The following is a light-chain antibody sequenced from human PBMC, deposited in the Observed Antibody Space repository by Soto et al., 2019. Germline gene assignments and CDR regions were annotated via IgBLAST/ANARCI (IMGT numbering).Light chain of an antibody. J-gene: IGKJ1*01. CDR2: GAS. CDR3: QQYNNWPRT. CDR1: QSVSSN. Sequence: EIVMTQSPATLSVSPGERATLSCRASQSVSSNLAWYTKKPGQAPRLLIYGASTRATGIPARFSGSGSGTEFTLTISSLQSEDFAVYYCQQYNNWPRTFGQGTKVEIK. V-gene: IGKV3-15*01.